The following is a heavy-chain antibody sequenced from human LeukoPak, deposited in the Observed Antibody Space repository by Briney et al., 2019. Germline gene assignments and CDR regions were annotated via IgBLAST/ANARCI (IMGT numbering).Heavy chain of an antibody. D-gene: IGHD1-26*01. CDR2: ISSSGSTI. Sequence: GGSLRLSCAASGFTFSSYWMSWVRQAPGKGLEWVSYISSSGSTIYYADSVKGRFTISRDNAKNSLYLQMNSLRAEDTAVYYCARRRDSGSLQHFDYWGQGTLVTVSS. CDR3: ARRRDSGSLQHFDY. CDR1: GFTFSSYW. V-gene: IGHV3-48*04. J-gene: IGHJ4*02.